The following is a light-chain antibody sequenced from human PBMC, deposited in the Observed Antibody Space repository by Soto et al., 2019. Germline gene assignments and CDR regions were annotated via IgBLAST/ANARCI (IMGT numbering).Light chain of an antibody. J-gene: IGLJ1*01. CDR2: EGS. V-gene: IGLV2-23*03. CDR1: SSDVGSYNL. Sequence: QSALTQPASVSGSPGQSITISCTGTSSDVGSYNLVSWYQQHPGKAPKLMIYEGSKRPSGVSNRFSGFKSGNTASLTISGLQAEDEADYYCCSYAGSSTFFGTGTKVTVL. CDR3: CSYAGSSTF.